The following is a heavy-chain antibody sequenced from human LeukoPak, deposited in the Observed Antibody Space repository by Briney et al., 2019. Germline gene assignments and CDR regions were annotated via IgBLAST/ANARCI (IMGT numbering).Heavy chain of an antibody. V-gene: IGHV4-4*02. CDR2: ISHSGST. CDR3: ARESVVRGVSNWFDP. CDR1: GGSISNSNW. D-gene: IGHD3-10*01. Sequence: SGTLSLTCAVSGGSISNSNWWSWVRQPPGKGLEWIGEISHSGSTNYNPSLKSRVTISVDKSKNQFSLKLSSVTAADTAVYYCARESVVRGVSNWFDPWGQGTLVTVSS. J-gene: IGHJ5*02.